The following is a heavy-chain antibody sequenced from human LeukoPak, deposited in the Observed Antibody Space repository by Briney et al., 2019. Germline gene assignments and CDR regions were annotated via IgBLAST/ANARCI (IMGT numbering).Heavy chain of an antibody. V-gene: IGHV5-51*01. CDR1: GYSFTDYW. J-gene: IGHJ5*02. Sequence: GESLKISCKGFGYSFTDYWIAWVRQMPGKGLEWMGIIYPGDSDTRYSPSSQGQVTISADKSISTAYLQWSSLKASDSAMYHCARFRSVTGNNWFDPWGQGTLVTVSS. D-gene: IGHD6-19*01. CDR2: IYPGDSDT. CDR3: ARFRSVTGNNWFDP.